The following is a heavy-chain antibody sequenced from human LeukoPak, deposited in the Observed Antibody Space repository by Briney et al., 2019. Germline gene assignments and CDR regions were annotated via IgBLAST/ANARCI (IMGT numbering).Heavy chain of an antibody. D-gene: IGHD3-22*01. CDR3: ARGYYYDSSGYSLPDY. V-gene: IGHV3-64*01. J-gene: IGHJ4*02. CDR2: IGNSGGST. Sequence: GGSLRLSCAASGFTFSTYAMHWVRQAPGKGLEYVSAIGNSGGSTYYANSVKGRFTISRDNSKNTLYLQMGSLRAEDMAVYYCARGYYYDSSGYSLPDYWGQGTLVTVSS. CDR1: GFTFSTYA.